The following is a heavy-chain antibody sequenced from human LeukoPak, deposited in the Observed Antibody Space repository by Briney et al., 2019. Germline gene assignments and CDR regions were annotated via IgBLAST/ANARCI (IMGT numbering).Heavy chain of an antibody. CDR1: GFTFSSYS. J-gene: IGHJ6*03. CDR2: ISSSSSYI. V-gene: IGHV3-21*01. CDR3: ARVTTIFGVVIGDYYYYMDV. D-gene: IGHD3-3*01. Sequence: GGSLRLSCAASGFTFSSYSMNWVRQAPGKGLEWVSSISSSSSYIYYADSVKGRFTISRDNAKNSLYLQMNSLRAEDTAVYYCARVTTIFGVVIGDYYYYMDVWGKGTTVTVSS.